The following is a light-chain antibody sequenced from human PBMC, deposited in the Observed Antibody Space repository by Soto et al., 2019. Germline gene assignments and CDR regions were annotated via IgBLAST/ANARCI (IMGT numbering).Light chain of an antibody. CDR1: QAIRND. Sequence: AIQMTQSPSSQSASVGDRVTITCRASQAIRNDLGWYQQKPGKAPKLLIYAASSLQSGVPSRLSGSGSGTDFTLTICSLQAEDFATYYCLQDYNYPPTFGQGTRL. CDR3: LQDYNYPPT. CDR2: AAS. V-gene: IGKV1-6*02. J-gene: IGKJ5*01.